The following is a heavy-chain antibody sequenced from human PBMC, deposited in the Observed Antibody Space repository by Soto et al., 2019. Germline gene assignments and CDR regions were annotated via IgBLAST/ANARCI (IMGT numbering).Heavy chain of an antibody. J-gene: IGHJ4*02. CDR1: GFTFSSYG. V-gene: IGHV3-30*03. CDR3: ATDLWCGELLTTKEDY. Sequence: QVQLVESGGGVVQPGRSLRLSCAASGFTFSSYGMHWVRQAPGKGLEWVAVIAYDGSNKYYADSVKGRFTISRDNSTNTLYLQTNSLRAEDTAVYYCATDLWCGELLTTKEDYWGQGTLVTVSS. CDR2: IAYDGSNK. D-gene: IGHD3-10*01.